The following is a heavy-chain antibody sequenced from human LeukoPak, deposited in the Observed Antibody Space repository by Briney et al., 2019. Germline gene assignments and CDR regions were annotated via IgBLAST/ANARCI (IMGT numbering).Heavy chain of an antibody. CDR2: ISAYDGET. D-gene: IGHD6-13*01. V-gene: IGHV1-18*01. J-gene: IGHJ5*02. Sequence: ASVKVSCKASGYTFTNYGIIWVRQAPGQGLEWMGWISAYDGETKYLQKFQGRVTITTDTTTSTAYMELRSLRSDDTAVYYCARDKVIASAGTPNWFDPWGQGTLVTVSS. CDR3: ARDKVIASAGTPNWFDP. CDR1: GYTFTNYG.